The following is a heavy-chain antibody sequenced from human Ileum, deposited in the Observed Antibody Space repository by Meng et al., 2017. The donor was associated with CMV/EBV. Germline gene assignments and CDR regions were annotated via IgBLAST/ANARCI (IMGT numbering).Heavy chain of an antibody. Sequence: CTVSNGSISSTSYYWRWIRQPPGKGLEWIGSIYYGGSTNYNPSLKSRVTISVDTSKNQFSLKLTSVTAADTAVYYCARRRRHWFYIDYWGQGTLVTVSS. CDR2: IYYGGST. V-gene: IGHV4-39*01. CDR3: ARRRRHWFYIDY. J-gene: IGHJ4*02. D-gene: IGHD3-9*01. CDR1: NGSISSTSYY.